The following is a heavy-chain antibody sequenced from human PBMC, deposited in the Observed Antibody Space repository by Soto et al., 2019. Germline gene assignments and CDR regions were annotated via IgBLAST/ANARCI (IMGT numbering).Heavy chain of an antibody. J-gene: IGHJ4*02. V-gene: IGHV3-21*01. CDR1: GFTFSSYS. D-gene: IGHD5-18*01. CDR2: ISSSSSYI. Sequence: VGSLRLSGAASGFTFSSYSMNWVRQAPGKGLEWVSSISSSSSYIYYAGSVKGRFTISRDNAKNSLYLQMNSLRAEDTAGYYCASHTAIDYWGQGTLVTVSS. CDR3: ASHTAIDY.